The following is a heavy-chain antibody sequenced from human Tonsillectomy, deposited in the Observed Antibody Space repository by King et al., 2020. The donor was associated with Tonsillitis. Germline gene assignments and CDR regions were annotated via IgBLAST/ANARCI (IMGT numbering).Heavy chain of an antibody. D-gene: IGHD5-12*01. J-gene: IGHJ4*02. V-gene: IGHV4-38-2*01. CDR2: IYHSGST. CDR3: AQSGLYSGYDLGEYYFNY. CDR1: GNSISSGYY. Sequence: VQLQESGPGLVKPSETLSLTCAVSGNSISSGYYWGWIRQPPGKGLEWIGSIYHSGSTYYNPSLKSRVTISVDTSKNQFSLKLNSVTAADTAVYYCAQSGLYSGYDLGEYYFNYWGQRTLVTVSS.